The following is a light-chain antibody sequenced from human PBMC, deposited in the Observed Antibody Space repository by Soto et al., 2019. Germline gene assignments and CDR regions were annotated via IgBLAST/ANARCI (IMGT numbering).Light chain of an antibody. J-gene: IGLJ1*01. CDR1: SSAVGSYRL. CDR2: EGS. CDR3: CSSAPSRTFV. Sequence: QSALTQPASVSGSPGQSITISCTGSSSAVGSYRLVSWYQHHPGKVPKLIIYEGSKQPSGVSNRFSGSEPGNTASLTISGLQAEDEADYYCCSSAPSRTFVFGTGTKLTVL. V-gene: IGLV2-23*01.